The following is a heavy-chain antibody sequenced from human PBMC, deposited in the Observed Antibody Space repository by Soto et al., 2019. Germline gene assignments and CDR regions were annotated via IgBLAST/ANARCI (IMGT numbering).Heavy chain of an antibody. J-gene: IGHJ2*01. V-gene: IGHV4-59*01. Sequence: QVQLQESGPGLVKPSETLSLTCTVSGDSINTYYWSWIRQPRGRGLEWIGYIYYSGSTNYNPSLKSRVTISVDTSKNQFSLRLTSVTAADTAVYFCARTYYYGSGRWFFDLWGRGTLITVSS. CDR2: IYYSGST. D-gene: IGHD3-10*01. CDR1: GDSINTYY. CDR3: ARTYYYGSGRWFFDL.